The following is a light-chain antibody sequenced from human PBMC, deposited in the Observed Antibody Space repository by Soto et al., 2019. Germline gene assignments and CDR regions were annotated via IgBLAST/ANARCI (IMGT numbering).Light chain of an antibody. V-gene: IGKV3-15*01. Sequence: IVLTQPAATLSVSPGEPAALSFRASQSVNSHLAWYQQKPGQAPTLLMNEASSRATGIPARFSGSGSGTEFSLTISSLQSDDFAVYYCQQYKTWPTFGQGTKVDIK. J-gene: IGKJ1*01. CDR3: QQYKTWPT. CDR1: QSVNSH. CDR2: EAS.